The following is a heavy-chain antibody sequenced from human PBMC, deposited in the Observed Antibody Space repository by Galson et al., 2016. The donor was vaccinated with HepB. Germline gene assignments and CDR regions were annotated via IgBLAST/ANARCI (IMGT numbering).Heavy chain of an antibody. V-gene: IGHV1-2*02. CDR3: ARGTYYYVADSYIPHPTCMDV. CDR2: INPSTGDT. Sequence: SVKVSCKASGDSFTGYYIHWVRQGPGQGLEWMGWINPSTGDTNYAQKFQHRVTMARDTSINAAYMELSWLRSDDTAVYYCARGTYYYVADSYIPHPTCMDVWGQGTTVTVSS. CDR1: GDSFTGYY. J-gene: IGHJ6*02. D-gene: IGHD3-10*01.